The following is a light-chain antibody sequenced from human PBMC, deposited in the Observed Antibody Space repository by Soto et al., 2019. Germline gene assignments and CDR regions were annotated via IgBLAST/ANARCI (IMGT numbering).Light chain of an antibody. V-gene: IGKV3-20*01. CDR1: QSVGSNY. CDR3: QVYDRSPL. CDR2: DAS. J-gene: IGKJ4*01. Sequence: EIVLTQSPGTLSLSPGERATLSCRASQSVGSNYLAWYQQKPGQAPRLLMYDASGRASGIPDRFSGSGSGTEFTLTISRLEPEDFAVYYCQVYDRSPLFGGGTKVDIK.